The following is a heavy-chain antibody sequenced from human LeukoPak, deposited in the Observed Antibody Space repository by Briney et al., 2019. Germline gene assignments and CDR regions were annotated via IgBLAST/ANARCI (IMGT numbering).Heavy chain of an antibody. D-gene: IGHD6-6*01. CDR3: ARDAPSGSSLAFDI. J-gene: IGHJ3*02. Sequence: PSGTLSLTCAVSGGSISSSYWWSWVRQPPGKGLEWIGEIYHSRSTNYNPSLKSRVTMSVDTSKNQFSLKLSSVTAADTAVYYCARDAPSGSSLAFDIWGQGTMVTVSS. V-gene: IGHV4-4*02. CDR1: GGSISSSYW. CDR2: IYHSRST.